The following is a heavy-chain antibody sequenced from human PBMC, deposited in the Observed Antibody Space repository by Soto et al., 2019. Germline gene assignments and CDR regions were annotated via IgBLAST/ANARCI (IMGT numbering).Heavy chain of an antibody. D-gene: IGHD2-21*01. CDR2: ISANGQGI. J-gene: IGHJ4*02. Sequence: GGSLRLSCAASGFTFNNYAMSWVRQAPGKGLEWVSAISANGQGIYYADSVKGRFIISRDNSKNTVFLQMSSLITDDTAVYYCAPDWNFDYWGQGTLVTVSS. V-gene: IGHV3-23*01. CDR1: GFTFNNYA. CDR3: APDWNFDY.